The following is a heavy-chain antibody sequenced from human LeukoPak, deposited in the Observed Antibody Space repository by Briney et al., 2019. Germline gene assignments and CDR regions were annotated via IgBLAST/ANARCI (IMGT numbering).Heavy chain of an antibody. V-gene: IGHV3-74*03. D-gene: IGHD1-7*01. Sequence: GGSLRLSCAASGFIFSDYEMYWVRQAPGKGLVWVSRILAGGTTTMYADSVKGRFTISRDNAKNTLYLQMNSLRAEDTAAYYCARGNYGFDYWGQGTLVIVSS. J-gene: IGHJ4*02. CDR1: GFIFSDYE. CDR2: ILAGGTTT. CDR3: ARGNYGFDY.